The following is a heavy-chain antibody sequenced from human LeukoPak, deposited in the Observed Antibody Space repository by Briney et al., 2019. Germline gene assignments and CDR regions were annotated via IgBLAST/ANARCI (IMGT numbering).Heavy chain of an antibody. CDR2: INFDGSTT. CDR3: ARDFFVDY. V-gene: IGHV3-74*01. Sequence: GGSLRLSWAASGFTFIAYWMHWVGQAPGRGLVWVSRINFDGSTTDYADSVKGRFTISRDNAKNTLYLQMNSLRAEDTALYYCARDFFVDYWGQGTLVTVSS. CDR1: GFTFIAYW. D-gene: IGHD2/OR15-2a*01. J-gene: IGHJ4*02.